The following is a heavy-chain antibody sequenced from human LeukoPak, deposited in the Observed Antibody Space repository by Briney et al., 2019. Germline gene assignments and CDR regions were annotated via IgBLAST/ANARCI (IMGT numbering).Heavy chain of an antibody. V-gene: IGHV4-34*01. D-gene: IGHD3/OR15-3a*01. J-gene: IGHJ4*02. CDR2: INHSGST. CDR3: ARQTGSGLFILP. Sequence: KPSETLSLTCAVYGGSFSGYYWSWIRQPPGKGLEWIGEINHSGSTNYNPSLKSRVTISVDTSKNQFSLKLSSVTAADTAVYYCARQTGSGLFILPGGQGTLVTVSS. CDR1: GGSFSGYY.